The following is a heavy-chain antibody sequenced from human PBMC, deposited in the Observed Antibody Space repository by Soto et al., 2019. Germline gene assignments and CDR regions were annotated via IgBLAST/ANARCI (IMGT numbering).Heavy chain of an antibody. J-gene: IGHJ5*02. Sequence: GGSLILSCAASGFTFASYTMTWVRQAPGKGLEWVSVISGRAGNTYYADSVKGRFTISRDNSKNTLYLYMSSLRAEDTALYYCAKDRYCSSKTCSSLNSWGQGPPVAVSS. CDR2: ISGRAGNT. V-gene: IGHV3-23*01. CDR3: AKDRYCSSKTCSSLNS. D-gene: IGHD2-2*01. CDR1: GFTFASYT.